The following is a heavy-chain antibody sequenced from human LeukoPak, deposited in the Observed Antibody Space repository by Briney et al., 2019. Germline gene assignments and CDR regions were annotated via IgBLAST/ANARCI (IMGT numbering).Heavy chain of an antibody. V-gene: IGHV1-24*01. Sequence: ASVKVSCKASGYTFTGYYMHWVRQAPGKGLEWMGGFDPEDGETIYAQKFQGRVTMTRNTSISTAYMELSSLRSEDTAVYYCARGAYDILTGEDHHYYYYGMDVWGQGTTVTVSS. J-gene: IGHJ6*02. CDR3: ARGAYDILTGEDHHYYYYGMDV. CDR1: GYTFTGYY. D-gene: IGHD3-9*01. CDR2: FDPEDGET.